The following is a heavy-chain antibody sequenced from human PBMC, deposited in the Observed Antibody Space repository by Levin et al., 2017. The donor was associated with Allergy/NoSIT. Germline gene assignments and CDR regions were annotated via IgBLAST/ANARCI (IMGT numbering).Heavy chain of an antibody. CDR2: IYYSGST. V-gene: IGHV4-30-4*01. Sequence: PSETLSLTCTVSGGSISSGDYYWSWIRQPPGKGLEWIGYIYYSGSTYYNPSLKSRVTISVDTSKNQFSLKLSSVTAADTAVYYCARVQEAIRAVDTAMVAWFDPWGQGTLVTVSS. J-gene: IGHJ5*02. CDR1: GGSISSGDYY. D-gene: IGHD5-18*01. CDR3: ARVQEAIRAVDTAMVAWFDP.